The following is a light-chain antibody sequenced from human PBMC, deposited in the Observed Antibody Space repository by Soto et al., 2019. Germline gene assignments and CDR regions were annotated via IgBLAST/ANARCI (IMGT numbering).Light chain of an antibody. CDR3: VSYTSSTTYV. CDR1: SSDVGGSNF. Sequence: QPLLTQPSSVSDSPGQSITISCTGTSSDVGGSNFVYWYQQHPVKPPKLIIYDVANRPSGVSNRFSGSKSGSTASLIISRLQTEDEADYYCVSYTSSTTYVFGTGTKVTVL. V-gene: IGLV2-14*03. CDR2: DVA. J-gene: IGLJ1*01.